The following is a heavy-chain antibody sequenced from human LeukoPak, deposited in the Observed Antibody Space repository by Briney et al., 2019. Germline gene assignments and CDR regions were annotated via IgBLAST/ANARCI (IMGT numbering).Heavy chain of an antibody. CDR1: GGSIRSYY. CDR2: INHRGST. J-gene: IGHJ5*02. Sequence: SETLSLTCTVSGGSIRSYYWSWIRQPPGKGLEWIGEINHRGSTNYNPSLKSRVTISVDTSKNQFSLNLYSLTAADTAVYYCAREGLVQQLVMKYNWLDPWGQGTLVTVSS. V-gene: IGHV4-34*01. D-gene: IGHD6-13*01. CDR3: AREGLVQQLVMKYNWLDP.